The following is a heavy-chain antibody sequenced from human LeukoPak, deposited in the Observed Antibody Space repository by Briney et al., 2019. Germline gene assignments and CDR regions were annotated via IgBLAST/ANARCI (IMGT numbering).Heavy chain of an antibody. J-gene: IGHJ4*02. V-gene: IGHV4-59*01. CDR3: ARGDSWSGNYRLFNY. CDR1: GGSISSYY. CDR2: VYYSGST. Sequence: PSETLSLTCTVSGGSISSYYWSWLRQPPGKGLEWMGYVYYSGSTSYNPSLKSRVTISVDTSKNQFSLNLRSVTGADTGVYYCARGDSWSGNYRLFNYWGQGTLATVSS. D-gene: IGHD3-3*01.